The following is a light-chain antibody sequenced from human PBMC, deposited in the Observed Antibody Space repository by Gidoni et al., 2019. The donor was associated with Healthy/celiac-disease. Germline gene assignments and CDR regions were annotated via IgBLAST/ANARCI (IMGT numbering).Light chain of an antibody. CDR1: QSISSY. Sequence: DILMTQSPSSLSASVGDSVTITCRASQSISSYLNWYQQKPGNAPKLLIYAASSLQSGVPSRFSGSGSGTDFTLTISSLQPEDFATYYCQQSYSTPLTFGGGTKVEIK. J-gene: IGKJ4*01. CDR3: QQSYSTPLT. CDR2: AAS. V-gene: IGKV1-39*01.